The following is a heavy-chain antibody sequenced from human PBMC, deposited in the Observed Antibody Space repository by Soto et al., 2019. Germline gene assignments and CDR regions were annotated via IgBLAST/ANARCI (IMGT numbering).Heavy chain of an antibody. J-gene: IGHJ5*02. CDR3: ARIQVDYDFWSGYNYPNNWFDP. V-gene: IGHV4-30-4*01. D-gene: IGHD3-3*01. Sequence: LSLTCTVSGGSISSGDYYWSWIRHPPGKGLEWIGYIYYSGSTYYNPSLKSRVTISVDTSKNQFSLKLSSVTAADTAVYYCARIQVDYDFWSGYNYPNNWFDPWGQGTLVTVSS. CDR1: GGSISSGDYY. CDR2: IYYSGST.